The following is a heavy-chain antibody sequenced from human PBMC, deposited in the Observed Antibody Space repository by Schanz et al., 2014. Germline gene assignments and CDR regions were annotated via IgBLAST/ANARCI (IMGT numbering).Heavy chain of an antibody. CDR1: EFTFSTDA. J-gene: IGHJ4*02. V-gene: IGHV3-23*04. Sequence: VQLVDSGGGLVKPGGSLRLSCAASEFTFSTDAMSWVRQAPGRGLEWVSIISGSGGNTYYADAVRGRFTISRDNAKNSLYLQMDSLRAEDTAVYYCAKDAENTAMITDYFDYWGQGTLVTVSS. CDR2: ISGSGGNT. CDR3: AKDAENTAMITDYFDY. D-gene: IGHD5-18*01.